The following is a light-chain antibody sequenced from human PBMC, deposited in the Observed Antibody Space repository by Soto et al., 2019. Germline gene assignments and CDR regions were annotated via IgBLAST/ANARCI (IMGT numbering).Light chain of an antibody. CDR2: DAS. CDR1: QTISRW. J-gene: IGKJ5*01. CDR3: HSRA. Sequence: DIQMTQSPSTLSGSVGDEVTITCRASQTISRWLAWYQQKPGRAPKLLIYDASTLESGVPSGFSGNGSETEFTLTISRLEPDDVATYFCHSRAFGQGTRLEIK. V-gene: IGKV1-5*01.